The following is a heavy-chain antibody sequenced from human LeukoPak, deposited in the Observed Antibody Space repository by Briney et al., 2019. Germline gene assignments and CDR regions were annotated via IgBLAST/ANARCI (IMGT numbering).Heavy chain of an antibody. CDR3: ARDLGDGDVFDI. Sequence: GGSLRLSCAASGFTFSSYWMSWVRQAPRKGLEWVANIKQDGSEKYYVDSVKGRFTISRDNAKNSLYLQMNSLRAEDTAVCYCARDLGDGDVFDIWGQGTMVTVSS. J-gene: IGHJ3*02. CDR1: GFTFSSYW. D-gene: IGHD2-21*02. CDR2: IKQDGSEK. V-gene: IGHV3-7*01.